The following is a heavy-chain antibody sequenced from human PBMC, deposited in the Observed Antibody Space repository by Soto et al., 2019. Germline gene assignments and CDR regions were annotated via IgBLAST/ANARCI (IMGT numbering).Heavy chain of an antibody. CDR3: ARDLGYCSSTSCSDSYNWFDP. J-gene: IGHJ5*02. CDR2: IYYSGST. D-gene: IGHD2-2*01. Sequence: SETLSLTCTVSGGSISSGGYYWSWIRQHPGKGLEWIGYIYYSGSTYYNPSLKSRVTISVDTSKNQFSLKLSSVTAADTAVYYCARDLGYCSSTSCSDSYNWFDPWGQGTLVTVSS. CDR1: GGSISSGGYY. V-gene: IGHV4-31*03.